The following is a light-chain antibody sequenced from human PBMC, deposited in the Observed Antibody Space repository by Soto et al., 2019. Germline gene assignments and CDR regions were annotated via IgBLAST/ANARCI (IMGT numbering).Light chain of an antibody. CDR3: CSYAGVDYV. V-gene: IGLV2-11*01. CDR2: DVS. J-gene: IGLJ1*01. Sequence: QSALTQPRSVSGSPGQSVTISCTGTSSDVGGYNYVSWYQQHPGKAPKLMIYDVSKRPSGVPDRFSGSKSDNTASLTISGLQAEDEADYYCCSYAGVDYVFGTGTKVTV. CDR1: SSDVGGYNY.